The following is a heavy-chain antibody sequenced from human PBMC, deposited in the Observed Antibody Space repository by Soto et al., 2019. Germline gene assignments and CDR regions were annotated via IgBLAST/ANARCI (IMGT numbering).Heavy chain of an antibody. CDR2: IIPIFGTA. J-gene: IGHJ4*02. D-gene: IGHD6-6*01. Sequence: SGKVSCRDSVGSFSSYASSWVRQAPGQGLEWMGGIIPIFGTANYAQKFQGRVTITADKSTSTAYMELSSLRSEDTAVYYCARSKLSIAARPLDSWGQGTLVTVS. CDR3: ARSKLSIAARPLDS. V-gene: IGHV1-69*06. CDR1: VGSFSSYA.